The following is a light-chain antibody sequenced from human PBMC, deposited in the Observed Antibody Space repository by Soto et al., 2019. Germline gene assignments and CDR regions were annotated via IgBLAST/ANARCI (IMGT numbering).Light chain of an antibody. Sequence: EIVMTQSPGTLSLSPGDTATLSCRASQSLGSDLAWYQQKPGQAPRLLIFAASARHTGIPARISGSGSGTEFTLTISSLRSEDFAVYYCQQRVTWPWTFGRGTKLAIK. CDR3: QQRVTWPWT. J-gene: IGKJ1*01. V-gene: IGKV3-15*01. CDR2: AAS. CDR1: QSLGSD.